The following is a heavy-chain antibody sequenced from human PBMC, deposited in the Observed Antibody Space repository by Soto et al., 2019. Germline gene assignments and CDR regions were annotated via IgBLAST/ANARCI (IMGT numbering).Heavy chain of an antibody. CDR1: GGTFSSYA. J-gene: IGHJ6*02. CDR2: IIPIPGTA. CDR3: ARSQGSSTSLEIYYYYYHGMDV. Sequence: ASVKVSCKASGGTFSSYAISWVRQAPGQGLEWMGGIIPIPGTANYAQKFQGRVTITADESTSTAYMELSSLRSEDTAVYYCARSQGSSTSLEIYYYYYHGMDVWGQGTTVTVSS. V-gene: IGHV1-69*13. D-gene: IGHD2-2*01.